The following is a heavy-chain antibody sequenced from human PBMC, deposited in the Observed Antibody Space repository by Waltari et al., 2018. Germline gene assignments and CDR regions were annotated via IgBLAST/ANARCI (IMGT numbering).Heavy chain of an antibody. Sequence: QVQLVESGGGVVQPGRSLRLSCAASGFTFSSYGMHWVRQAPGKGLEWVAVIWYYGSNKYDADSVKGRFTISRDNSKNTLYLQMNSLRAEDTAVYYCAKNSIRSIAARPDYWGQGTLVTVSS. D-gene: IGHD6-6*01. CDR2: IWYYGSNK. J-gene: IGHJ4*02. CDR3: AKNSIRSIAARPDY. CDR1: GFTFSSYG. V-gene: IGHV3-33*06.